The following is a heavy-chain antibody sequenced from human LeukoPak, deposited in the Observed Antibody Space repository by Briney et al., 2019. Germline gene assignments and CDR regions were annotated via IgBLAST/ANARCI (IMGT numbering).Heavy chain of an antibody. Sequence: SQTLSLTCVISGDIVSSTIAAWNWIRQSPSRGLEWLGRTYYRSKWYTDYAASVESRLTTNPDTTKNQFSLDLNSLTPEDTAVYYCTRDQDGMGVWGQGTSVTVSS. CDR1: GDIVSSTIAA. J-gene: IGHJ6*02. CDR3: TRDQDGMGV. V-gene: IGHV6-1*01. CDR2: TYYRSKWYT.